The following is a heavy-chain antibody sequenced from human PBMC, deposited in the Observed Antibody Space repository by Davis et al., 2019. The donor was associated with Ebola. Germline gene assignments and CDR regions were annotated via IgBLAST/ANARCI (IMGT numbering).Heavy chain of an antibody. CDR3: ARGYDYDFWSGYGY. V-gene: IGHV3-7*01. J-gene: IGHJ4*02. CDR2: IKQDGSEK. Sequence: GESLKISCEASGFTFTDHWLSWVRQAPGKGLEWVANIKQDGSEKYYVDSVKGRFTISRDNAKNSLYLQMNSLRAEDTAVYYCARGYDYDFWSGYGYWGQGTLVTVSS. CDR1: GFTFTDHW. D-gene: IGHD3-3*01.